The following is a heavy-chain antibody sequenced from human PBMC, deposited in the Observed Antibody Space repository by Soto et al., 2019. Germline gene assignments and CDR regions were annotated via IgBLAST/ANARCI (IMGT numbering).Heavy chain of an antibody. J-gene: IGHJ5*02. CDR2: INPSGGST. V-gene: IGHV1-46*01. CDR3: ARGAGNHEQSIDP. CDR1: GYTFTSYY. Sequence: QVQLVQSGAEVKKPGASVKVSCKASGYTFTSYYMHWVRQAPGQGLEWMGIINPSGGSTSYAQKLQGRVTMTRDTSTSTVYMELSSLRSEDTDVYYCARGAGNHEQSIDPWGQGTLVTVSS. D-gene: IGHD6-6*01.